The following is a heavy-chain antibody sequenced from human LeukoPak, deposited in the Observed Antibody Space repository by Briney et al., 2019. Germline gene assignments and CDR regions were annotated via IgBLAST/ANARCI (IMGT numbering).Heavy chain of an antibody. Sequence: SETLSLTCAVSGGSISSSNWWSWVRPPPGKGLEWIGEIYHSGSTNYNPSLKSRVTISVDTSKNQFSLKLSSVTAADTAVYYCARHRGLPAANDYWGQGTLVTVSS. CDR3: ARHRGLPAANDY. J-gene: IGHJ4*02. D-gene: IGHD2-2*01. CDR2: IYHSGST. V-gene: IGHV4-4*02. CDR1: GGSISSSNW.